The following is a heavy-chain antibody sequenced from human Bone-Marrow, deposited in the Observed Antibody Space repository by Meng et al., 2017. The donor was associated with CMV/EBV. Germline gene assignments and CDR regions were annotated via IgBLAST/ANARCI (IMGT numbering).Heavy chain of an antibody. Sequence: SETLSLTCAVSGGPIGSSNWWSWVRQPPGKGLEWIGEIYHSGSTNYNPSLKSRVTISVDTSKNQFSLKLSSVTAADTAVYYCARGRENLPDCSSTSCYRVGYYGMDVWGQGTTVTVSS. CDR1: GGPIGSSNW. J-gene: IGHJ6*02. D-gene: IGHD2-2*02. CDR3: ARGRENLPDCSSTSCYRVGYYGMDV. V-gene: IGHV4-4*02. CDR2: IYHSGST.